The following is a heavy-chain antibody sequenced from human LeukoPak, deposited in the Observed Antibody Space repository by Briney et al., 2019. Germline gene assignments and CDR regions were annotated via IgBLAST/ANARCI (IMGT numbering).Heavy chain of an antibody. J-gene: IGHJ4*02. D-gene: IGHD5-12*01. V-gene: IGHV4-39*07. CDR2: MYSSGRT. CDR1: GGSISSSSYY. CDR3: ARSGSGYLRYYFDY. Sequence: PSETLSLTCTVSGGSISSSSYYWGWIRQPPEKGLEWIGSMYSSGRTYYNPSLKSRVTISVDTSKNQFSLKLSSVTAADTAVYYCARSGSGYLRYYFDYWGQGTLVTVSS.